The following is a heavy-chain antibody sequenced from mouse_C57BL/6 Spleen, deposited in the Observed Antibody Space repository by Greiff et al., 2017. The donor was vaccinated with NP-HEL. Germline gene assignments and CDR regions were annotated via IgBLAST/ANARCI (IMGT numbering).Heavy chain of an antibody. Sequence: EVKLVESGGDLVKPGGSLKLSCAASGFTFSSYGMSWVRQTPDKRLEWVATISSGGSYTYYPDSVEGRFTISRDNAKNTLYLQMSSLKSEDTAMYYCARSYDGYYVGYWGQGTTLTVSS. D-gene: IGHD2-3*01. J-gene: IGHJ2*01. V-gene: IGHV5-6*01. CDR1: GFTFSSYG. CDR3: ARSYDGYYVGY. CDR2: ISSGGSYT.